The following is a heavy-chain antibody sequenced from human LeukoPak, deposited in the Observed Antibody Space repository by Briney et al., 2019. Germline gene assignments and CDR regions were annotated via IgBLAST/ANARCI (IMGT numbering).Heavy chain of an antibody. D-gene: IGHD6-13*01. Sequence: GGSLRLFCAASGFTFSSYSMNWVRQAPGKGLEWVSSISSSSSYIYYADSVKGRFTISRDNAKNSLYLQMNSLRAEDTAVYYCARGGYSSSRRAFDIWGQGTMVTVSS. J-gene: IGHJ3*02. V-gene: IGHV3-21*01. CDR3: ARGGYSSSRRAFDI. CDR2: ISSSSSYI. CDR1: GFTFSSYS.